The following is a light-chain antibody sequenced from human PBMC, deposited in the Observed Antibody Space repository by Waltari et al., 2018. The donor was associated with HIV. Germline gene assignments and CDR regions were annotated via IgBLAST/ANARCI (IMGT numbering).Light chain of an antibody. V-gene: IGKV3-20*01. CDR2: GAS. Sequence: IVLTQSPGTLSLSPGKTATLSCRASQSVSSSYLAWYQQKPGQAPRLLIYGASSRATGIPDRFSGSGSGTDFTLTFSRLEPEDSAVYYCQQYGGSSWTFGQGTKVEIK. CDR3: QQYGGSSWT. CDR1: QSVSSSY. J-gene: IGKJ1*01.